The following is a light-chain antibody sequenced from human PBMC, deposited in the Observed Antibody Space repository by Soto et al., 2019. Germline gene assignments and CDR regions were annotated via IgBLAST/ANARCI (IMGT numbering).Light chain of an antibody. J-gene: IGLJ3*02. CDR2: KDS. CDR1: VLAKKY. CDR3: YSAADNNWV. V-gene: IGLV3-27*01. Sequence: SYELTQPSSVSVSPGQTARITCSGDVLAKKYARWFQQKPGQAPVLGIYKDSERPSGIPERFSGSSSGTTVTLTISGAQVEDEADYYCYSAADNNWVFGGGTKLTVL.